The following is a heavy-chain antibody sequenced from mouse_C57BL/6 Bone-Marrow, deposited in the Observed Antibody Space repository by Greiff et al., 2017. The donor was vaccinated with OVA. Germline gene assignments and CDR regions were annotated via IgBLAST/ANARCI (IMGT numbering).Heavy chain of an antibody. Sequence: EVQLMESGGGLVKPGGSLKLSCAASGFTFSSSAMSWVRQTPDKRLEWVATISDGGSYTYYPDNVKGRFTISRDNATNNLYLQISHLKSEDTALYYCARVSSYWGFSYWGQGTLVTVSA. CDR1: GFTFSSSA. CDR2: ISDGGSYT. V-gene: IGHV5-4*01. J-gene: IGHJ3*01. CDR3: ARVSSYWGFSY. D-gene: IGHD4-1*01.